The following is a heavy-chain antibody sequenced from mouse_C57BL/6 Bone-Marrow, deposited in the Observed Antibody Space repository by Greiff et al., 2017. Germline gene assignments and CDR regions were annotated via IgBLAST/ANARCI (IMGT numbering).Heavy chain of an antibody. D-gene: IGHD2-3*01. J-gene: IGHJ4*01. CDR2: ILPGSGST. V-gene: IGHV1-9*01. CDR3: ARWDGYPYWYAMDY. Sequence: QVQLQQSGAELMKPGASVKLSCKATGYTFTGYWIEWVKQRPGHGLEWIGEILPGSGSTNYNEKFKGKATFTADTYSNTAYMQLSSLTTEDSAIYYCARWDGYPYWYAMDYWGQGTSDTVSS. CDR1: GYTFTGYW.